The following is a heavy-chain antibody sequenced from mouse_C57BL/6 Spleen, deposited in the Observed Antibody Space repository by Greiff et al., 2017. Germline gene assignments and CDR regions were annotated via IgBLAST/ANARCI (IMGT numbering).Heavy chain of an antibody. CDR1: GYTFTSYW. V-gene: IGHV1-59*01. CDR2: IDPSDSYT. J-gene: IGHJ3*01. Sequence: QVQLQQPGAELVRPGTSVKLSCKASGYTFTSYWMHWVKQRPGQGLEWIGVIDPSDSYTNYNQKFKGKATLTVDTSSSTAYMQLSRLTSEDSSVYYCARGYYGSSYCWFAYWGQGTLVTVSA. D-gene: IGHD1-1*01. CDR3: ARGYYGSSYCWFAY.